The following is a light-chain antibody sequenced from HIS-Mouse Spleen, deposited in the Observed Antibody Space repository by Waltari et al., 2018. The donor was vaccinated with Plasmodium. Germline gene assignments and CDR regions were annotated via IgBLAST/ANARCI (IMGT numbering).Light chain of an antibody. CDR2: AAS. CDR1: QSISSY. Sequence: DIQMTPSPSSPLASAGDRVTITCRPSQSISSYLNWYQQKPGKAPKLLIYAASSLQSGVPSRFSGSGSGTDFTLTISSLQPEDFATYNCQQSYSTWTFGQGTKVEIK. J-gene: IGKJ1*01. CDR3: QQSYSTWT. V-gene: IGKV1-39*01.